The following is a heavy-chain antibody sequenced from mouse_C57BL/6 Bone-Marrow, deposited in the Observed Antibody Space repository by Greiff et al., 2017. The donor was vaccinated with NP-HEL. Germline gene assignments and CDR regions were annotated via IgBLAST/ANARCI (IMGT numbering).Heavy chain of an antibody. CDR2: IYPGSGST. CDR1: GYTFTSYW. D-gene: IGHD2-10*01. V-gene: IGHV1-55*01. J-gene: IGHJ4*01. Sequence: VQLQQPGAELVKPGASVKMSCKASGYTFTSYWITWVKQRPGQGLEWIGDIYPGSGSTNYNEKFKSKATLTVDTSSSTAYMQLSSLTSEDSAVYYFARGMAYYSYAMDYWGQGTSVTVSS. CDR3: ARGMAYYSYAMDY.